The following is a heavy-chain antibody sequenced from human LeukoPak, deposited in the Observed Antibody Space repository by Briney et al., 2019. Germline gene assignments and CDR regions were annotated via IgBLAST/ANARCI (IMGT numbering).Heavy chain of an antibody. CDR2: INPNSGGT. CDR3: ARVGTGYSSSYVDY. V-gene: IGHV1-2*02. CDR1: GYTFTGYY. D-gene: IGHD6-13*01. J-gene: IGHJ4*02. Sequence: GASVKVSRKASGYTFTGYYMHWVRQAPGRGLEWMGWINPNSGGTNYAQKFQGRVTMTRDTSISTAYMELSRLRSDDTAVYYCARVGTGYSSSYVDYWGQGTLVTVSS.